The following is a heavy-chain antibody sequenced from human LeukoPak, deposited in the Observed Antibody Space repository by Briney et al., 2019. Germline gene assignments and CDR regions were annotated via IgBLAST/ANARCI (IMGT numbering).Heavy chain of an antibody. CDR3: AREVARLFDS. J-gene: IGHJ4*02. V-gene: IGHV3-30-3*01. Sequence: GGSLRLSCAASGSTFSTSTMDWVRRAPGKGLEWVAVISSDGTNKFYAESVRGRFTISRDNSKNTVSLQMNSLTTEDTAVYYCAREVARLFDSWGQGTLVTVSS. CDR2: ISSDGTNK. CDR1: GSTFSTST. D-gene: IGHD5-12*01.